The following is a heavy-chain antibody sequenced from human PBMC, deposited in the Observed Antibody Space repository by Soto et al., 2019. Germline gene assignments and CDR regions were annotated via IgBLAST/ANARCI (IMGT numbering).Heavy chain of an antibody. D-gene: IGHD3-16*02. CDR2: ISGSGGST. CDR3: ARDLKDYYDYIWGSYRYDAFDI. V-gene: IGHV3-74*01. CDR1: GFTFSSSW. J-gene: IGHJ3*02. Sequence: PGGSLRLSCAASGFTFSSSWMHWVRQAPGKGLVWVSRISGSGGSTYYADSVKGRFTISRDNSKNTLYLQMNSLRAEDTAVYYCARDLKDYYDYIWGSYRYDAFDIWGQGTMVTVSS.